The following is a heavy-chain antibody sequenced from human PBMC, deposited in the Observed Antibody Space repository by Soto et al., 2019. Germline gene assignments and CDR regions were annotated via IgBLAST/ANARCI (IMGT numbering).Heavy chain of an antibody. CDR1: GFTFSSYG. CDR2: IWYDGSNK. CDR3: ARHPERIAQIGLFDP. Sequence: GGSLRLSCAASGFTFSSYGMHWVRQAPGKGLEWVAVIWYDGSNKYYADSVKGRFTISRDNAKNSLYLQMNSLRAEDTAVYYCARHPERIAQIGLFDPWGQGTLVTVSS. D-gene: IGHD6-13*01. V-gene: IGHV3-33*01. J-gene: IGHJ5*02.